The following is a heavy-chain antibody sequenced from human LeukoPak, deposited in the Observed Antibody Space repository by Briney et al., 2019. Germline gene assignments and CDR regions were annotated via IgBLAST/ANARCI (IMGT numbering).Heavy chain of an antibody. Sequence: GGSLRLSCAASGFTFSDYYMSWIRRAPGKGLEWVSYISSSGSTIYYADSVKGRFTISRDNSKNTLSLQMNSLRAEDTAVYYCAKDPYSGSYYLYWGQGTLVTVSS. CDR3: AKDPYSGSYYLY. J-gene: IGHJ4*02. CDR2: ISSSGSTI. CDR1: GFTFSDYY. V-gene: IGHV3-11*01. D-gene: IGHD1-26*01.